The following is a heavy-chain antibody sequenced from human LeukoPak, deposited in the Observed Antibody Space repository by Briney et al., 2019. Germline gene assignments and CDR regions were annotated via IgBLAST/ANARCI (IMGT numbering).Heavy chain of an antibody. J-gene: IGHJ6*02. CDR3: AKGGVVVAAKDYYGMDV. CDR2: ISWNSGSI. D-gene: IGHD2-15*01. Sequence: GRSLRLSCAASGFTFDDYAMHWVRQAPGKGLEWVSGISWNSGSIGYADSVKGRFTISRDNAKNSLYLQMNSLRAEDMALYYCAKGGVVVAAKDYYGMDVWGQGTTVTVSS. V-gene: IGHV3-9*03. CDR1: GFTFDDYA.